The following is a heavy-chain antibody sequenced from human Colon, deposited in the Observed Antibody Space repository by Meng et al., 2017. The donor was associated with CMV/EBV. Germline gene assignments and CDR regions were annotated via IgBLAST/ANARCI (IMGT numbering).Heavy chain of an antibody. J-gene: IGHJ5*02. Sequence: GESLKISCAVSGFNFKSHWMSWARQAPGKGLEWVANINEDGSQKYYADSLKGRFTISRDNAKNSLDLQVISLRAEDTALYYCAKQLTGSAAWVFDPWGQGTVVTVSS. CDR1: GFNFKSHW. CDR2: INEDGSQK. V-gene: IGHV3-7*01. D-gene: IGHD1-1*01. CDR3: AKQLTGSAAWVFDP.